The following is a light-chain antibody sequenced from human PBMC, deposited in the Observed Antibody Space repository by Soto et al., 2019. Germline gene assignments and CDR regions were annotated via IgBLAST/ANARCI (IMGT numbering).Light chain of an antibody. CDR2: SAS. CDR3: QQTYSTLVS. J-gene: IGKJ4*01. V-gene: IGKV1-39*01. Sequence: DIQMTQSPPSLSSSVVDRVTITCLASQTIRTYLHWYQQKPGKAPNLLIYSASNLQSGVPSRFSGSGSGTDFTLTISSLQPEDSGTYYCQQTYSTLVSFGGGTKVDI. CDR1: QTIRTY.